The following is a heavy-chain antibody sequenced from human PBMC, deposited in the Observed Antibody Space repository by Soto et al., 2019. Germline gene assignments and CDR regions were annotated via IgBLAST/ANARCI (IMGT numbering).Heavy chain of an antibody. CDR1: GFTFSSYA. CDR3: ARDLNRITIFGVFWFDP. Sequence: QVQLVESGGGVVQPGRSLRLSCAASGFTFSSYAMHWVRQAPGKGLEWVAVISYDGSNKYYADSVKGRFTISRDNSKNTLYLQMNSLRAEDTAVYYCARDLNRITIFGVFWFDPWGQGTLVTVSS. J-gene: IGHJ5*02. D-gene: IGHD3-3*01. V-gene: IGHV3-30-3*01. CDR2: ISYDGSNK.